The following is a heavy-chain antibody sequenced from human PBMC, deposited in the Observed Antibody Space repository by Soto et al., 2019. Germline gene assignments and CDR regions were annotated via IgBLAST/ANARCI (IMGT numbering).Heavy chain of an antibody. Sequence: GGSLRLSCAASGFTFSSYWMHWVRQAPGKGLVWVSRINRDGSSTNYADSARGRVTISRDNAKNTLYLQVNGLRAEDTAVYYCAREITTTGEYYFDYWGQGILVTVSS. J-gene: IGHJ4*02. CDR3: AREITTTGEYYFDY. CDR1: GFTFSSYW. CDR2: INRDGSST. V-gene: IGHV3-74*01. D-gene: IGHD1-1*01.